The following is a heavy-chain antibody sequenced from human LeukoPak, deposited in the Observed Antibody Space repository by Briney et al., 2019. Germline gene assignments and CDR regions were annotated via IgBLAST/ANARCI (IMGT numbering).Heavy chain of an antibody. J-gene: IGHJ4*02. Sequence: GGSLRLSCAASGFTFSSYEMNWVRQAPGKGLEWVSVIYSGGSTFYADSVKGRFTISRDNSKNTVYLQMNSLRAEDTAVYYCASGGKYCTGGACYGDWGQGTLVTVSS. CDR1: GFTFSSYE. CDR2: IYSGGST. V-gene: IGHV3-53*01. CDR3: ASGGKYCTGGACYGD. D-gene: IGHD2-8*02.